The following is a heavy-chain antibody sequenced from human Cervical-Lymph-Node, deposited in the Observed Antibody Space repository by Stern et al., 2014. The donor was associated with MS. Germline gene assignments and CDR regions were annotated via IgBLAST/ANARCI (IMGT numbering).Heavy chain of an antibody. V-gene: IGHV3-30*18. CDR1: GFTFSSYG. CDR2: ISSDGTEE. J-gene: IGHJ5*01. D-gene: IGHD5-24*01. CDR3: AKRRDGFNYLAS. Sequence: VQLVQSGGGVVQPGRSLRLSCSASGFTFSSYGMHWVRQIPGKGLEWVALISSDGTEEFYANAMKSLFTITRDNSKKTLYLQMNGLRAEDTAVYSCAKRRDGFNYLASWGQGTLVTVSS.